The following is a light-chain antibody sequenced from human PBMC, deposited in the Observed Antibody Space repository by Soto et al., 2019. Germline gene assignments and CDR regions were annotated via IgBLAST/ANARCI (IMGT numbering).Light chain of an antibody. V-gene: IGKV3-11*01. CDR3: QQRSNWPWT. J-gene: IGKJ1*01. Sequence: EIVFTQSPATLSLSPGERATLSCRASQSVSSNLAWYQQKPGQAPRIFIFGASTRATGIPARFSGSGSGTDFTLTISSLQPEDFAVYYCQQRSNWPWTFGQGTQVDIK. CDR2: GAS. CDR1: QSVSSN.